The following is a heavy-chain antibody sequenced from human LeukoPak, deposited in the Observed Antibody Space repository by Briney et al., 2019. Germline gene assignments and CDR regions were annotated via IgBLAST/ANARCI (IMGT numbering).Heavy chain of an antibody. CDR2: IKHEGGDI. V-gene: IGHV3-7*01. J-gene: IGHJ6*02. D-gene: IGHD1-1*01. CDR3: ATYINWVAGDV. CDR1: GFAFSNSW. Sequence: PGGSLRLSCAASGFAFSNSWSSWVRQAPGKGLEWVANIKHEGGDIHYVDSVKGRFTISRDNAKDSLYLQMNSLRAEDTAVYYCATYINWVAGDVWGQGTTVTVSS.